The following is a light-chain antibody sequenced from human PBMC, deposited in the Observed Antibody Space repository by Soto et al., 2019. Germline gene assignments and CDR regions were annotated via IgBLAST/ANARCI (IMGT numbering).Light chain of an antibody. CDR2: EAT. Sequence: QSALTQPASVSGSPEQSITISCTGTSSDVGSYNLVSWYQQHPGKAPKVMIYEATKRPSGVSNRFSGSKSGNKASLTISGLQAEDEADYYFCAYAGSGTVVFGGGTKLTVL. CDR1: SSDVGSYNL. V-gene: IGLV2-23*01. CDR3: CAYAGSGTVV. J-gene: IGLJ2*01.